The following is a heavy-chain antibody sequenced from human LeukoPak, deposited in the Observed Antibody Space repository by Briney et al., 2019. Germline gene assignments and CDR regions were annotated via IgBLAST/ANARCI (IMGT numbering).Heavy chain of an antibody. CDR2: IYSGGII. CDR1: GFTISSFY. J-gene: IGHJ3*01. Sequence: GGSLRLSCAASGFTISSFYLSWVRQAPGKGLEWVSVIYSGGIIHYADSVKGRFTISRDISNNTLYLQMDSLRAEDTAMYYCARDNRGAGEPHDSFDVWGQGTMVTVSS. V-gene: IGHV3-53*01. CDR3: ARDNRGAGEPHDSFDV. D-gene: IGHD7-27*01.